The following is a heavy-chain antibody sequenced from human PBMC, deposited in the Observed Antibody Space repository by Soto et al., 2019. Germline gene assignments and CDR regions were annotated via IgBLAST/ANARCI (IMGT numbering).Heavy chain of an antibody. J-gene: IGHJ4*02. D-gene: IGHD3-10*01. CDR1: GDTFASFC. Sequence: ASVKVSCKASGDTFASFCFSWARQAPGQGLEWLGWISAYNGNTHYAQKVRDRVTLTTDTPTNTAYMELRSLTSDDTAVYYCARDQESITDRILQYWGQGTRVTVSS. CDR2: ISAYNGNT. V-gene: IGHV1-18*01. CDR3: ARDQESITDRILQY.